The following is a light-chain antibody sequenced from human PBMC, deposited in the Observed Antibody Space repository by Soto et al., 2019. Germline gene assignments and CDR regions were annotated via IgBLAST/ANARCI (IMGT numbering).Light chain of an antibody. CDR3: QTWGTGILL. J-gene: IGLJ3*02. CDR2: INNDGSH. Sequence: QLVLTQSPSASASLGDSVKLTCALSSEHSKYAIAWHQQQPEKVPRFLMKINNDGSHIKGDGVPDRFSGSSSGDERYLSISSFHSQDEANYYCQTWGTGILLFGGGTKVTVL. V-gene: IGLV4-69*01. CDR1: SEHSKYA.